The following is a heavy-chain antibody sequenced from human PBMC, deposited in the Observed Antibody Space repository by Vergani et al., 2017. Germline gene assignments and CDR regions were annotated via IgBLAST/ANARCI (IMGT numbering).Heavy chain of an antibody. D-gene: IGHD3-9*01. Sequence: QVQLQESGPGLVKPPGTLSLTRAVSGGSNSSSNWWSWVRPPPGKGLQLIGEIYHSGSTNYNPSLKRRVNISVDKSKNQFSLKLSSVTAADTAVYYCARALKLRYSSFGDYYYYGMDVWGQGTTVTVSS. CDR2: IYHSGST. CDR1: GGSNSSSNW. J-gene: IGHJ6*02. CDR3: ARALKLRYSSFGDYYYYGMDV. V-gene: IGHV4-4*03.